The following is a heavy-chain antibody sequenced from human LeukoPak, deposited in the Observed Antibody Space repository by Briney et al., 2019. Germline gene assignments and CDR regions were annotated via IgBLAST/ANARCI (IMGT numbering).Heavy chain of an antibody. J-gene: IGHJ6*03. CDR2: IYYSGST. Sequence: TSETLSLTCTVSGGSISSSSYYWGWIRQPPGKGLEWIGSIYYSGSTYSNPSLQSRVTISVDTSKNQFSLKLSSVTAADTAVYYCARVGGHSNYFYYYYYMDVWGKGTTVTVSS. D-gene: IGHD4-11*01. CDR3: ARVGGHSNYFYYYYYMDV. V-gene: IGHV4-39*01. CDR1: GGSISSSSYY.